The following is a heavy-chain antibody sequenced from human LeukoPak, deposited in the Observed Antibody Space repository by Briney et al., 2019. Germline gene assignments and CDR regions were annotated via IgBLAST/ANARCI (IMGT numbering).Heavy chain of an antibody. CDR1: GGTFSSYA. CDR2: IIPILGIA. Sequence: SVKVSCKASGGTFSSYAISWVRQAPGQGLEWMGRIIPILGIANYAQKFQGRVTITADKSTSTAYMELSSLRSEDTAVYYCARAITMVRGVTTLRYWGQGTLVTVSS. CDR3: ARAITMVRGVTTLRY. D-gene: IGHD3-10*01. V-gene: IGHV1-69*04. J-gene: IGHJ4*02.